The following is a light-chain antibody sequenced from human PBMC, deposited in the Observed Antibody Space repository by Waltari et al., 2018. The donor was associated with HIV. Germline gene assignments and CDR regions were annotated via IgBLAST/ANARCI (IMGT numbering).Light chain of an antibody. Sequence: GTNSNIGAGYDVHWYQQLPGTAPKFLIYANANRPSGVPDRFSGSKSGTSASLAITGLQAEDEADYYCQSFDTSLGVVFGGGTKVTVL. J-gene: IGLJ2*01. CDR1: NSNIGAGYD. CDR3: QSFDTSLGVV. CDR2: ANA. V-gene: IGLV1-40*01.